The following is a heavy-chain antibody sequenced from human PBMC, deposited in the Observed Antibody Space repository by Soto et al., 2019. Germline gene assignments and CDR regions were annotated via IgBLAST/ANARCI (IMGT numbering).Heavy chain of an antibody. D-gene: IGHD5-18*01. CDR1: GFTFSSYA. CDR3: AKDDDVDTAMVTVPY. V-gene: IGHV3-23*01. J-gene: IGHJ4*02. Sequence: GGSLRLSCAASGFTFSSYAMSWVRQAPGKGLEWLSAISGSGGSTYYADSVKGRFTISRDNSKNTLYLQMNSLRAEDTAVYYRAKDDDVDTAMVTVPYWGKGTLVTVSS. CDR2: ISGSGGST.